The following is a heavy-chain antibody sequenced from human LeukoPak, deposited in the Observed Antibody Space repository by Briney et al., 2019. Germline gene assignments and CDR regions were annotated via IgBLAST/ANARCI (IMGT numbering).Heavy chain of an antibody. V-gene: IGHV3-23*01. CDR3: AKGSSRGTTMTWFDP. CDR2: ISGSGGTT. D-gene: IGHD4-17*01. J-gene: IGHJ5*02. CDR1: GFTFSDYA. Sequence: RAGGSLRLSCTASGFTFSDYAMNWVRQAPGKGLEWVSVISGSGGTTYYADSVKGRLTISRDNSKNMLYLQANSLRADDTAVYYCAKGSSRGTTMTWFDPWGQGTLVTVSS.